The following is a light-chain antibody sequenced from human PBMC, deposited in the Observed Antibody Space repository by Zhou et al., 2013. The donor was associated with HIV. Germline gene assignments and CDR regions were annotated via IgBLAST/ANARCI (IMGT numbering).Light chain of an antibody. CDR3: QQYYSYPPF. CDR1: QGISSY. Sequence: AIRMTQSPSSFSASTGDRVTITCRASQGISSYLAWYQQKPGKAPKLLIYAASTLQSGVPSRFNGSGSGTDFTLTISCLQSEDFATYYCQQYYSYPPFFGPGTKVDI. CDR2: AAS. V-gene: IGKV1-8*01. J-gene: IGKJ3*01.